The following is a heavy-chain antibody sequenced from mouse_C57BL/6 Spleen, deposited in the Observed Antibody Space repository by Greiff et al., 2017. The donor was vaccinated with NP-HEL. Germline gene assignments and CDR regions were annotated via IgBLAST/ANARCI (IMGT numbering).Heavy chain of an antibody. CDR2: IYPGSGST. CDR3: ARWFYAMDY. Sequence: VQLVESGAELVKPGASVKMSCKASGYTFTSYWITWVKQRPGQGLEWIGDIYPGSGSTNYNEKFKSKATLTVDTSSSTAYMQLSSLTSEDSAVYYCARWFYAMDYWGQGTSVTVSS. V-gene: IGHV1-55*01. J-gene: IGHJ4*01. D-gene: IGHD2-2*01. CDR1: GYTFTSYW.